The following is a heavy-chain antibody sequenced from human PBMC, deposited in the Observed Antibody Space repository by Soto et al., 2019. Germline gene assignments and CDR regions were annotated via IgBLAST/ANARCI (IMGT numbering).Heavy chain of an antibody. J-gene: IGHJ4*02. CDR1: IGSFSGHY. V-gene: IGHV4-34*01. D-gene: IGHD3-22*01. CDR2: INHSGSP. Sequence: QVQLQQWGAGLLKPSETLSLTCAVYIGSFSGHYWSWIRQPPGKGLEWSGEINHSGSPNYNPSLRSRVTLSVYTSKSQFSLKLSSVTAADTAAYYCARGQRIGVVTTWFDYWGQGTLVTVSS. CDR3: ARGQRIGVVTTWFDY.